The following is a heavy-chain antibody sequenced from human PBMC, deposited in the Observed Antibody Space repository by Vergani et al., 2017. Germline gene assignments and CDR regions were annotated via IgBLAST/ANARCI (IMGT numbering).Heavy chain of an antibody. Sequence: EVLLVESGGGLVQPGGSLRLSCGGSGFTVSTNYMTWVRQAPGKGLEWVSVLYSGGSAYYADSVKGRFTISRDNSKNTLYLQMNSLRGEDTAVYYCARAGYSYGYFGYYYMDVWGKGTTVTVSS. CDR2: LYSGGSA. D-gene: IGHD5-18*01. CDR1: GFTVSTNY. CDR3: ARAGYSYGYFGYYYMDV. V-gene: IGHV3-66*02. J-gene: IGHJ6*03.